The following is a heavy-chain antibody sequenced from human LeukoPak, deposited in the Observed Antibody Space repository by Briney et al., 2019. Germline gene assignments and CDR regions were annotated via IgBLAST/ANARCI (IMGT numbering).Heavy chain of an antibody. CDR2: FGGAGRGST. CDR1: GFTFSPFA. Sequence: GGSLRLSCAASGFTFSPFAMSWGRQAPGQGLEWVSSFGGAGRGSTYHADSVKGRFTISRDDSKNTLYLQMNSLRVEDTAVYRCAKARGATVNDPVDSWGQGTLVTVSS. V-gene: IGHV3-23*01. D-gene: IGHD1-26*01. J-gene: IGHJ4*02. CDR3: AKARGATVNDPVDS.